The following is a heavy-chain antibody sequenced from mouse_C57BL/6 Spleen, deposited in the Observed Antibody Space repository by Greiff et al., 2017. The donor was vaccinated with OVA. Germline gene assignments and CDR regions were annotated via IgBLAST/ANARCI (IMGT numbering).Heavy chain of an antibody. D-gene: IGHD2-2*01. J-gene: IGHJ1*03. CDR2: IDPSDSYT. CDR1: GYTFTSYW. CDR3: AGGLRRDWYFDV. V-gene: IGHV1-50*01. Sequence: VQLQQPGAELVKPGASVKLSCKASGYTFTSYWMQWVKQRPGQGLEWIGEIDPSDSYTNYNQKFKGKATLTVDTSSSTAYMQLSSLTSEDSAVYYCAGGLRRDWYFDVWGTGTTVTVSS.